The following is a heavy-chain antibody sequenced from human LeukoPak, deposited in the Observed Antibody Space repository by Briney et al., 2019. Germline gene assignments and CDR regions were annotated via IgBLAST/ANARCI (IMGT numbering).Heavy chain of an antibody. D-gene: IGHD6-13*01. CDR2: MNPNSGNT. V-gene: IGHV1-8*01. Sequence: GASVKVSCKASGYTFTSYDINWVRQATGQGLEWMGWMNPNSGNTGYAQKFQGRVTITRNTSISTAYMELSSLRSEDTAVYYCARGAYSSSWYYYYYYGMDVWGQGTTVTVSS. CDR3: ARGAYSSSWYYYYYYGMDV. CDR1: GYTFTSYD. J-gene: IGHJ6*02.